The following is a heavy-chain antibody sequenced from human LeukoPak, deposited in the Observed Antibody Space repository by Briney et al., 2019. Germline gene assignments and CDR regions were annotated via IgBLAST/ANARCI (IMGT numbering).Heavy chain of an antibody. D-gene: IGHD4-23*01. CDR3: ARAYAGNSGCYEY. J-gene: IGHJ4*02. Sequence: QAGGSLRLSCAASGFTVSSNYMSWVRQAPGKGLEWVSVIYSGGSTDYADSVKGRFTISRDISKNTVCIQMNSLRAEDTAVYYCARAYAGNSGCYEYWGQGTLVTVSS. CDR1: GFTVSSNY. V-gene: IGHV3-53*01. CDR2: IYSGGST.